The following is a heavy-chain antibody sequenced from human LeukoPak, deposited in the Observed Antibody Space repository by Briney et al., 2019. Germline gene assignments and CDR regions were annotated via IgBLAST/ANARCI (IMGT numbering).Heavy chain of an antibody. CDR1: GFIFSNYA. CDR2: ISGSGGTT. CDR3: AKDRARYCSGGRCPRAFDI. J-gene: IGHJ3*02. V-gene: IGHV3-23*01. Sequence: GGSLSFSCAASGFIFSNYAMSWVRQAPGEGLEWVSAISGSGGTTNYADSVKGRFTVSRDNSKNTLYLQMNGLRGDDTAVHYCAKDRARYCSGGRCPRAFDIWGQGTMVTVSS. D-gene: IGHD2-15*01.